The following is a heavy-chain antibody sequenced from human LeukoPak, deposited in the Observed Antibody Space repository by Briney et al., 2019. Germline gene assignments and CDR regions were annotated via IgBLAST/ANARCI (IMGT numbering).Heavy chain of an antibody. D-gene: IGHD1-26*01. J-gene: IGHJ4*02. V-gene: IGHV4-59*08. CDR2: IYYSGST. Sequence: SETLSLTCTVSGGSISSYYWSWIRQPPGKGLGWIGDIYYSGSTNYNPSLKSRVTITVDTSKNQFSLRLSSVTAADTAVYYSARLASGSYGPLTPFDYWGQGTLVTVSS. CDR3: ARLASGSYGPLTPFDY. CDR1: GGSISSYY.